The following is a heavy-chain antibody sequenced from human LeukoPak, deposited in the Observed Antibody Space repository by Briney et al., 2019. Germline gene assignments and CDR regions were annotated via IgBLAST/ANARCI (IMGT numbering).Heavy chain of an antibody. Sequence: GGSLRLSCAASGFTFSSYSMNWVRQAPGKGLEWVGFIRSKAYGGTTEYAASVKGRFTISRDDSKSIAYLQMNSLKTEDTAVYYCTRVSSGWSYYYYYYMDVWGKGTTVTVSS. CDR1: GFTFSSYS. J-gene: IGHJ6*03. V-gene: IGHV3-49*04. CDR2: IRSKAYGGTT. CDR3: TRVSSGWSYYYYYYMDV. D-gene: IGHD6-19*01.